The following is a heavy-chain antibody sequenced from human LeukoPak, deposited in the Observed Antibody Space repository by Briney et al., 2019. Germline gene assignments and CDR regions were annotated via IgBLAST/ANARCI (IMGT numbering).Heavy chain of an antibody. V-gene: IGHV3-21*01. CDR1: GFTFSSYS. J-gene: IGHJ4*02. D-gene: IGHD1-26*01. CDR2: ISSSSSYI. Sequence: GGSLRLSCAASGFTFSSYSMNWVRQAPGKGLEWVSSISSSSSYIYYADSVKGRFTISRDNAKNSLYLQMNSLRAEDTAVYYCGRGELSVVWIGYWGQGTLVTVSS. CDR3: GRGELSVVWIGY.